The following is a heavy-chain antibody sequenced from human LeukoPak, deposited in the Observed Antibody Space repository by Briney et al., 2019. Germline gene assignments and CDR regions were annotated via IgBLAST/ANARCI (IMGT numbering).Heavy chain of an antibody. CDR3: AGGGYSYNSGLNWFDP. CDR1: GYTFTGYF. CDR2: INPNSGVT. J-gene: IGHJ5*02. D-gene: IGHD5-18*01. V-gene: IGHV1-2*02. Sequence: GASVKVSCKASGYTFTGYFMHWVRQAPGQGLEWMGWINPNSGVTNYAQKFQGRVTMTRDTSISTACMELSRLRSDDTAVYYCAGGGYSYNSGLNWFDPWGKGTLVTVSS.